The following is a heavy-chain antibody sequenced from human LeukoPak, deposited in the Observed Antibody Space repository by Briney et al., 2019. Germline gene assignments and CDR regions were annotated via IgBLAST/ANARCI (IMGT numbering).Heavy chain of an antibody. CDR1: GFTFSSHS. D-gene: IGHD6-13*01. CDR2: ISSSGSII. J-gene: IGHJ6*02. V-gene: IGHV3-48*01. Sequence: GGSLRLSCAASGFTFSSHSMDWVRQAPGKGLEWVSYISSSGSIIYYADSVKGRLTISRDNAKNSLYLQMNSLRAEDTAVYYCARDYETAGYGMDVWGQGTTVTVSS. CDR3: ARDYETAGYGMDV.